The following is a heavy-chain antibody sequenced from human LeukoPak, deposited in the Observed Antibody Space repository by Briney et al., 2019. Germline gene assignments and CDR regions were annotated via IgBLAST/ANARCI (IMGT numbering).Heavy chain of an antibody. Sequence: SVTVSCKASGGTFSSYAISWVRQAPGQGLEWMGGIIPIFGTANYAQKFQGRVTITADESTSTAYMELSSLRSEDTAAYYCARVPSGSYLDAFDIWGQGTMVTVSS. J-gene: IGHJ3*02. CDR2: IIPIFGTA. CDR3: ARVPSGSYLDAFDI. CDR1: GGTFSSYA. V-gene: IGHV1-69*01. D-gene: IGHD1-26*01.